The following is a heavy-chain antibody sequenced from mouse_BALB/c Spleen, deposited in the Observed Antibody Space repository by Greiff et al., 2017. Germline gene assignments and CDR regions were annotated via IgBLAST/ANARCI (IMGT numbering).Heavy chain of an antibody. CDR3: ARSPYDWGYFDY. J-gene: IGHJ2*01. Sequence: DVKLVESGGGLVQPGGSRKLSCAASGFTFSSFGMHWVRQAPEKGLEWVAYISSGSSTIYYADTVKGRFTISRDNPKNTLFLQMTSLRSEDTAMYYCARSPYDWGYFDYWGQGTTLTVSS. V-gene: IGHV5-17*02. CDR2: ISSGSSTI. CDR1: GFTFSSFG. D-gene: IGHD2-12*01.